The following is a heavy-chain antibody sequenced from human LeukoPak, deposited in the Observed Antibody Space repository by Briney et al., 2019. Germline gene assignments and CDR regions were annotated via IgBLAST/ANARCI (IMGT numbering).Heavy chain of an antibody. CDR3: ARLAHDVLWFGAWYFDY. CDR2: IYYSGST. J-gene: IGHJ4*02. V-gene: IGHV4-39*01. CDR1: GGSISSSSCY. Sequence: SETLSLTCTVSGGSISSSSCYWGWIRQPPGKGLEWIGSIYYSGSTYYNPSLKSRVTISVDTSKNQFSLKLSSVTAADTAVYYCARLAHDVLWFGAWYFDYWGQGTLVTVSS. D-gene: IGHD3-10*01.